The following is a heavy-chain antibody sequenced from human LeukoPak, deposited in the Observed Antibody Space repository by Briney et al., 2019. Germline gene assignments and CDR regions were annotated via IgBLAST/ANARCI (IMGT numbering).Heavy chain of an antibody. V-gene: IGHV1-8*01. D-gene: IGHD3-10*01. CDR2: XNPNSGNT. CDR3: AGAARKWFGEFPDY. J-gene: IGHJ4*02. Sequence: WXNPNSGNTGYAQKFQGRVTMTRNTSISTAYMELSSLRSEDTAVYYCAGAARKWFGEFPDYWGQGTLVTVSS.